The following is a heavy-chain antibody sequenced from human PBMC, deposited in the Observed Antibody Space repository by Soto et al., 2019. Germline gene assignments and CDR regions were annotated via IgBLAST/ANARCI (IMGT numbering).Heavy chain of an antibody. CDR2: IYGSGRGI. D-gene: IGHD2-21*01. Sequence: GGSLRLSCTASGLPHSSFAMMWVRQAPGKGLECVSGIYGSGRGIEYADSVKGRFTISRDNSKNTVYLQMTDLRADDTAVYYCAKDAVYNDGLWLMDHWGQGTQVTVSS. CDR3: AKDAVYNDGLWLMDH. J-gene: IGHJ4*02. V-gene: IGHV3-23*05. CDR1: GLPHSSFA.